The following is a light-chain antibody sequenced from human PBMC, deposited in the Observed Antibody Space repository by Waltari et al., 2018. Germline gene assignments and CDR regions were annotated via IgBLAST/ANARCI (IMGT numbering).Light chain of an antibody. CDR2: KAS. V-gene: IGKV1-5*03. Sequence: DIQMTQSPSTLSASVGDRVTITCRASQSIGGWFAWYQQKPGKAPNLLIFKASFLEGWVPSRFSGSGSGTDFTLTISSLQPDDFATYYCQQYQTYPLTFGLGTKLEI. CDR3: QQYQTYPLT. J-gene: IGKJ2*01. CDR1: QSIGGW.